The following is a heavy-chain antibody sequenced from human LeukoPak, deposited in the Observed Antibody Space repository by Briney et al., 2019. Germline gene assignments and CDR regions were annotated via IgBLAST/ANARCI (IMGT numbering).Heavy chain of an antibody. CDR1: GFTFSSYG. J-gene: IGHJ4*02. V-gene: IGHV3-30*18. CDR3: AKDFTILDGRVDY. CDR2: ISYDGSNK. D-gene: IGHD3/OR15-3a*01. Sequence: PGGSLRLSCAASGFTFSSYGMHWVRQAPGKGLEWVAVISYDGSNKYYADSVKGRFTISRDNSKNTLYLQMNSLRAEDTAVYYCAKDFTILDGRVDYRGQGTLVTVSS.